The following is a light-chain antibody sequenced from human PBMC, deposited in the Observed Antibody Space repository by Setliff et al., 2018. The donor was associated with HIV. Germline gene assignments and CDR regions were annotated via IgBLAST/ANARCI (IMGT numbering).Light chain of an antibody. CDR2: KVN. Sequence: QSVLTQPPSASGSPGQSVTISCTGTSGDVGGYDYVSWYQQHPGKAPKLMIYKVNKRPSGVPDRFSGSKSGDTASLTVSGLQAEDEADYFCTSYAGSNTYVFGTGTKVTVL. CDR3: TSYAGSNTYV. CDR1: SGDVGGYDY. J-gene: IGLJ1*01. V-gene: IGLV2-8*01.